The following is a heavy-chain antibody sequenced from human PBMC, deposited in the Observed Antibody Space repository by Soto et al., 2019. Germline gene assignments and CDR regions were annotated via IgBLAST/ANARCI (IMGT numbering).Heavy chain of an antibody. CDR1: GYTFTDYG. CDR2: ITAYSRNT. D-gene: IGHD3-16*01. V-gene: IGHV1-18*01. Sequence: QVQLVQSGPEVKKPGASVKVSCKTSGYTFTDYGISWVRQDPGQGLEWMGWITAYSRNTNYAQNFQGRVTMTTDTSTTTAYLELRSLRSDDTAVYYCTKVGDGDYPDYWGQGTLVTVSS. CDR3: TKVGDGDYPDY. J-gene: IGHJ4*02.